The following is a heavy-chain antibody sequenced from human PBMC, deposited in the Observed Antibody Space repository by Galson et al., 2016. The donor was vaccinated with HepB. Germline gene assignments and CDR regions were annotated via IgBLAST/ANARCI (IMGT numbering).Heavy chain of an antibody. J-gene: IGHJ4*02. CDR3: ARRSCTAGRCYSASYLCFDS. Sequence: SLRLSCADSTFTFSNYWMTWVRQAPGKGLEWVANIKPDGSEKYYVDSVKGRFTISRDNAKNSLYLQMNGLRAEDKAVYHCARRSCTAGRCYSASYLCFDSWGQGTLVTVSS. CDR2: IKPDGSEK. CDR1: TFTFSNYW. V-gene: IGHV3-7*01. D-gene: IGHD2-15*01.